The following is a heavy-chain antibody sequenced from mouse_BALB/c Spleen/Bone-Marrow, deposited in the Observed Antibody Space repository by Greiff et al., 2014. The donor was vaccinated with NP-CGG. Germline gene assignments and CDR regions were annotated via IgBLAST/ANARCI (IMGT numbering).Heavy chain of an antibody. J-gene: IGHJ3*01. CDR3: ARSSSYDYDVGFAY. Sequence: EVKLVESGPGLVKPSQSLSLTCIVIGYSITRDYAWNWIRQFPGNKLEWIGYISYSGSTTYNPSLESRISITRDTSKNQFFLQLNSVTTEDTATYYCARSSSYDYDVGFAYWGQGTLVTVSA. V-gene: IGHV3-2*02. CDR2: ISYSGST. D-gene: IGHD2-4*01. CDR1: GYSITRDYA.